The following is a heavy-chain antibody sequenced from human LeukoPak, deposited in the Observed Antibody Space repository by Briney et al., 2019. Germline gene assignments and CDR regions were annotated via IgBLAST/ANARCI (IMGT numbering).Heavy chain of an antibody. J-gene: IGHJ6*02. V-gene: IGHV3-7*01. CDR2: IKEDGSEK. D-gene: IGHD3-9*01. CDR1: GFTFSSYW. Sequence: GGSLRLSCAASGFTFSSYWMTCVRQAPGKGLEWVANIKEDGSEKLYVDSVKGRFTISRDKANNSLYLQMSSLRAEDTSVYYCARAPRAYFDILAYYYGMDVWGQGTTVIVSS. CDR3: ARAPRAYFDILAYYYGMDV.